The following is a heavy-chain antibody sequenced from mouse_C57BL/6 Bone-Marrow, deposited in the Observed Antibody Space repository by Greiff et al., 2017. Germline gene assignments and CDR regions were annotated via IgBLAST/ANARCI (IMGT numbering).Heavy chain of an antibody. CDR3: TRGGYYVPFAY. CDR1: GFNIKDDY. V-gene: IGHV14-4*01. J-gene: IGHJ3*01. D-gene: IGHD2-3*01. Sequence: EVKVVESGAELVRPGASVKLSCTASGFNIKDDYMHWVKQRPEQGLEWIGWIDPENGDTEYASKFQGKATITADTSSNTAYLQLSSLTSEDTAVYYCTRGGYYVPFAYWGQGTLVTVSA. CDR2: IDPENGDT.